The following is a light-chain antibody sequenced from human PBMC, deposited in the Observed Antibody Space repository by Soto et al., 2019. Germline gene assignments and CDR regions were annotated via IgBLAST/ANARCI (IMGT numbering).Light chain of an antibody. CDR2: GAS. CDR3: QQYANSHGT. CDR1: QTINNN. Sequence: VMTQSPATLSVSPGERATLSCRASQTINNNVAWYQLKDGQVPRLVIYGASTRATDIPARFRGSGSGTDFTLTISRLEPEDFAVYYCQQYANSHGTFGQGTKVDI. J-gene: IGKJ1*01. V-gene: IGKV3-15*01.